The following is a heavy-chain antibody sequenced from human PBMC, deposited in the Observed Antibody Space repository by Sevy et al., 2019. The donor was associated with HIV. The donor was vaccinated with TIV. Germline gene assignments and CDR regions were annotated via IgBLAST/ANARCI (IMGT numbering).Heavy chain of an antibody. D-gene: IGHD2-2*01. CDR1: GFTFSSYS. CDR3: ARDCSSASCLWGMDV. V-gene: IGHV3-21*04. Sequence: GGSLRLSCAASGFTFSSYSMNWVRQAPGKGLEWVSSISSGSSYIYYADSVKGRFTISRDNAKNSLFLQMNSLRGEDTAVYYCARDCSSASCLWGMDVWGQGTTVTVSS. CDR2: ISSGSSYI. J-gene: IGHJ6*02.